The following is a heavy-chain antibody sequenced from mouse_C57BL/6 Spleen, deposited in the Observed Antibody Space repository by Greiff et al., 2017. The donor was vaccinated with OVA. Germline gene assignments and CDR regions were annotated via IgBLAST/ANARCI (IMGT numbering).Heavy chain of an antibody. V-gene: IGHV1-64*01. CDR1: GYTFTSYW. CDR3: AKSPYYYGGFFDD. J-gene: IGHJ2*01. Sequence: VQLQQPGAELVKPGASVKLSCKASGYTFTSYWMHWVKQRPGQGLEWIGMIHPNSGSTNYNEKFKSKATLTVDKSSSTAYMQLSSLTSEDSAVYNCAKSPYYYGGFFDDWGQGTTLTVSS. D-gene: IGHD1-1*01. CDR2: IHPNSGST.